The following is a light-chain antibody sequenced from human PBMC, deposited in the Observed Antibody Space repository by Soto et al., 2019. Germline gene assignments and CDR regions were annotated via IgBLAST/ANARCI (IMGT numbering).Light chain of an antibody. J-gene: IGKJ1*01. Sequence: EIVLTQSPGTLSLSPGERATLSCRASQSVISNYLAWYQQKPGQAPRLLISGASSSATGIPDRFSGSGSGTEFTLTISRLEPEDFAVFYCQHYGTSQWTFGQGTKVEIK. CDR2: GAS. CDR3: QHYGTSQWT. V-gene: IGKV3-20*01. CDR1: QSVISNY.